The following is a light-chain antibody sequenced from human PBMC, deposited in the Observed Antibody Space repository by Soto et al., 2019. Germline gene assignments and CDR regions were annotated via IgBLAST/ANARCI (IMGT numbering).Light chain of an antibody. CDR1: RSLDSGQ. CDR2: DAF. CDR3: QQYNNWPPIT. J-gene: IGKJ5*01. Sequence: EIVLTQSPGTLSLSPGESATLSCRASRSLDSGQLAWYQQKVGRAPRLLIHDAFMRATGIPDRFSGSGSGTDFTLTIARLEPEDFAVYYCQQYNNWPPITFGQGTRLEI. V-gene: IGKV3-20*01.